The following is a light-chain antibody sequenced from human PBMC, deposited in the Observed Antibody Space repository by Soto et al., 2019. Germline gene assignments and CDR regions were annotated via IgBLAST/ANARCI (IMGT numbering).Light chain of an antibody. CDR1: QSVSSN. CDR3: QQYNNWPLT. CDR2: GAS. V-gene: IGKV3D-15*01. Sequence: EIVMTQSPTTLSVYPGHGATVSYRASQSVSSNLAWHQQRPGQAPRILSYGASTRATGVPARFSGGGSGTEFTLTITSLKSEDFAVYWCQQYNNWPLTFGPGTRLEI. J-gene: IGKJ5*01.